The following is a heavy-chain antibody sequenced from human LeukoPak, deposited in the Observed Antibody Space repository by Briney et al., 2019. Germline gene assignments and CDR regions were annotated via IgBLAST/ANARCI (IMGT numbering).Heavy chain of an antibody. D-gene: IGHD3-10*01. Sequence: GASVKVSCKASGDTFSSYAISWVRQAPGQGLEWMGGIIPIFGTANYAQKFQGRVTITADKSTSTAYMELSSLRSEDTAVYYCASYANYYGSGSYYYWGQGTLVTVSS. J-gene: IGHJ4*02. V-gene: IGHV1-69*06. CDR2: IIPIFGTA. CDR3: ASYANYYGSGSYYY. CDR1: GDTFSSYA.